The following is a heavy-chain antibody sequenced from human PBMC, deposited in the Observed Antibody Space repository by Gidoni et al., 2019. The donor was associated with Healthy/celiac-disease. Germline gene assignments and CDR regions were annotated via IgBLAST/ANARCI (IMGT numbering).Heavy chain of an antibody. D-gene: IGHD5-18*01. Sequence: QVQLVESGGGVVQPGRSLRLPCAASGFPFSRYAMHWVRQAPGKGLEWVAVISYDGSNKYYADSVKGRFTISRDNSKNTLYLQMNSLRAEDTAVYYCASVVQLGSVLGPFDYWGQGTLVTVSS. CDR1: GFPFSRYA. V-gene: IGHV3-30-3*01. J-gene: IGHJ4*02. CDR3: ASVVQLGSVLGPFDY. CDR2: ISYDGSNK.